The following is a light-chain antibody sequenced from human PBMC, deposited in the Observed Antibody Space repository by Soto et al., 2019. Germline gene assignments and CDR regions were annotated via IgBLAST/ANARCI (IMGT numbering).Light chain of an antibody. V-gene: IGKV3-20*01. CDR1: QSVSSNY. J-gene: IGKJ1*01. CDR3: QQYDTSPRT. CDR2: GAS. Sequence: EIVLTQSPGSLSLSPGERATLSGRASQSVSSNYLAWYQQKRGQAPRLLIYGASSRATGIPTRFSGSGSGTDFTLTISRLEPEDFAVYYCQQYDTSPRTFGHGTKVEI.